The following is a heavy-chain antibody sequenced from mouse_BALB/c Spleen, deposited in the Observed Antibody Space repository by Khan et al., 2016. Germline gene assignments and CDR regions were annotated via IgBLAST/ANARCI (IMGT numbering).Heavy chain of an antibody. CDR2: IYPGNVNT. CDR3: ARGYYEWYFDV. CDR1: GYTFPTFY. J-gene: IGHJ1*01. D-gene: IGHD2-4*01. Sequence: QVQLQQSGPELVKPGASVRISCKASGYTFPTFYIHWLKQRPGKGLEWIGWIYPGNVNTKYNEKFKDKATLTADKSSSTAYMQLSSLTSEDSAVYFCARGYYEWYFDVWGAGTTVTVSS. V-gene: IGHV1S56*01.